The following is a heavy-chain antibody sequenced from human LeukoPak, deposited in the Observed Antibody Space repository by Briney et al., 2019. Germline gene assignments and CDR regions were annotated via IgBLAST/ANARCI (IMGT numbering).Heavy chain of an antibody. CDR2: VIGSSGST. Sequence: GSLRLSCAASGFTLSNYAMNWVRQAPGKGLEWVSVVIGSSGSTDYADSVKGRFTISRDNSKNTLYLEMNSLRAEDTAIYYCAKGGYDYIEIGYFDYWGQGTLVTVSS. D-gene: IGHD5-12*01. J-gene: IGHJ4*02. CDR1: GFTLSNYA. CDR3: AKGGYDYIEIGYFDY. V-gene: IGHV3-23*01.